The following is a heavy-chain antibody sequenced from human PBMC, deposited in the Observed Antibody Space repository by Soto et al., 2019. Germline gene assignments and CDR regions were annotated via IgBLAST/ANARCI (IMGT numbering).Heavy chain of an antibody. CDR1: GDTFTGYY. J-gene: IGHJ4*02. V-gene: IGHV1-46*01. CDR3: ARGGQVVVVTAALDY. CDR2: VNPSGGHT. D-gene: IGHD2-21*02. Sequence: QVQLMQSGAEVKKPGASVKVSCKASGDTFTGYYIHWVRQAPGQGLEWMGTVNPSGGHTTYAQHFLGRVTMTRDTSTRTLYMELTSVTSDDTAIYYCARGGQVVVVTAALDYWGQGTLVTVSS.